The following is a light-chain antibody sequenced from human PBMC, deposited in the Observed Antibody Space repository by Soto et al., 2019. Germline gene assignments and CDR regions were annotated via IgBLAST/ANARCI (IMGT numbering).Light chain of an antibody. CDR1: QSLLDSDDGNTY. J-gene: IGKJ4*01. CDR3: MQSIQLPPLT. CDR2: TVS. Sequence: DIVMTQTPLSLPVTPGEPASISCRSSQSLLDSDDGNTYLDWYLQKPGQSPQLLIYTVSYRASGVPDRFSGSGSGTDFTLKISRVEAEDVGVYYCMQSIQLPPLTFGGGTKVDIK. V-gene: IGKV2-40*01.